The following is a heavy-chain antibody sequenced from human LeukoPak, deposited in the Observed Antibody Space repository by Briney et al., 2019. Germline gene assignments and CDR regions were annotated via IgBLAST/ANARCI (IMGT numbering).Heavy chain of an antibody. Sequence: TSETLSLTCTVSGGSISSYYWSWIRQPPGKGLEWIGYIYYSGSTNYNPSLKSRVTISVDTSKNQFSLKLSSVTAADTAVYYCARDIWLQDYWGQGTLVTVSS. CDR2: IYYSGST. CDR3: ARDIWLQDY. D-gene: IGHD3-10*01. J-gene: IGHJ4*02. CDR1: GGSISSYY. V-gene: IGHV4-59*01.